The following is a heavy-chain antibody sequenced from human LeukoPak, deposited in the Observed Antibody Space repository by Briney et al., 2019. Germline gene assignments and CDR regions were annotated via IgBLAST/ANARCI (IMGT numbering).Heavy chain of an antibody. CDR3: AKDYFGSLEY. V-gene: IGHV3-74*03. J-gene: IGHJ4*02. D-gene: IGHD2-21*01. Sequence: GGSLRLSCAASGFTFSVSWMHWVRQAPGKGLMWVSVIESDGSGATYADSVKGRFTISRDNAKNTVYLQMNSLRDEDTAVYYCAKDYFGSLEYWGQGTLVTVSS. CDR1: GFTFSVSW. CDR2: IESDGSGA.